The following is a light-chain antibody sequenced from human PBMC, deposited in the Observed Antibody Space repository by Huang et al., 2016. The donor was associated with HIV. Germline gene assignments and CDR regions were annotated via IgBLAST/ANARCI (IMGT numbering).Light chain of an antibody. CDR2: DAS. CDR3: QQYDSLPLWT. CDR1: QDIAKY. Sequence: DIQMTQSPSSLSASVGDRVTITCQASQDIAKYLNWYQQKPGQAPKLLIYDASKLETGVPSRFSGSASGTDFTFTISSLQPEDIATYYCQQYDSLPLWTFGQGTKVGIK. J-gene: IGKJ1*01. V-gene: IGKV1-33*01.